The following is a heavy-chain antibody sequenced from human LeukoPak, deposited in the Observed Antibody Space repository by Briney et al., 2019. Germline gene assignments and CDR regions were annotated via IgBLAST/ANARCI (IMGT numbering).Heavy chain of an antibody. CDR1: GGTFSSYA. D-gene: IGHD3-16*01. CDR2: TIPILGIA. J-gene: IGHJ6*02. CDR3: ARPQNARGGPDGYYGMDV. V-gene: IGHV1-69*04. Sequence: SVKVSRKASGGTFSSYAISWVRQAPGQGLEWMGRTIPILGIANYAQKFQGRVTITADKSTSTAYMELSSLRSEDTAVYYCARPQNARGGPDGYYGMDVWGQGTTVTVSS.